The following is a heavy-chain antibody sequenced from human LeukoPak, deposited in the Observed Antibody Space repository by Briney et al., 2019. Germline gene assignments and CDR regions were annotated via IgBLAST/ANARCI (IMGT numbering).Heavy chain of an antibody. CDR2: INPNSGGT. CDR3: SRDCAPYSSGWYHPFDA. CDR1: GYTFTGYY. V-gene: IGHV1-2*02. Sequence: ASVTVSCKASGYTFTGYYMHWVRPAPGPGLEWMGWINPNSGGTNYAQKFQGRVTMTRDTSISTAYMELSRMRPDDTARYYFSRDCAPYSSGWYHPFDAWGQGTLVTAPS. D-gene: IGHD6-19*01. J-gene: IGHJ5*02.